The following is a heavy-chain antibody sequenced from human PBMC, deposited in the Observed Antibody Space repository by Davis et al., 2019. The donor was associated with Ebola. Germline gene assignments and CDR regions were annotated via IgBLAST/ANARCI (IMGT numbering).Heavy chain of an antibody. Sequence: GESLKISCKGSGYSFITYWIVWVRQLPGKGLECMGIIFPGDSDTRYSPSFQGQVTISADKSISTAYLQWSSLKASDTAMYYCARGTDGYNPGGYFDSWGQGTLVTVSS. V-gene: IGHV5-51*01. D-gene: IGHD5-24*01. CDR3: ARGTDGYNPGGYFDS. CDR2: IFPGDSDT. CDR1: GYSFITYW. J-gene: IGHJ4*02.